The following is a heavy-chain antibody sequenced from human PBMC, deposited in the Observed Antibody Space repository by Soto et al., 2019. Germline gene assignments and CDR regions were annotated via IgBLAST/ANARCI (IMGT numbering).Heavy chain of an antibody. J-gene: IGHJ4*02. CDR3: ARVTEPLYYFDY. CDR1: GYSFTRYL. CDR2: IYPGDSDT. V-gene: IGHV5-51*01. D-gene: IGHD5-18*01. Sequence: VESLNISFKCSGYSFTRYLMGWVRQMPWKGLEWMWIIYPGDSDTRYSPSFQGQVTISPDKSISTAYLQWSSLKASDTAMYYCARVTEPLYYFDYWGQGTLVTVSS.